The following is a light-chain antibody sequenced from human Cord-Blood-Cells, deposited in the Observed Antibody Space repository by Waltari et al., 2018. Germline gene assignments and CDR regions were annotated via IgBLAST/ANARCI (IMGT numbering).Light chain of an antibody. CDR1: QSVSSY. V-gene: IGKV3-11*01. CDR3: QQRSNWPLT. J-gene: IGKJ4*01. CDR2: DAS. Sequence: EIVLTQSPATLSLSPGDRATLSCRASQSVSSYLAWYQQKPGQAPSLLIYDASNRATGIPARFSGSGSVTDFTLTISSLEPEDFAVYYCQQRSNWPLTFGGGTKVEIK.